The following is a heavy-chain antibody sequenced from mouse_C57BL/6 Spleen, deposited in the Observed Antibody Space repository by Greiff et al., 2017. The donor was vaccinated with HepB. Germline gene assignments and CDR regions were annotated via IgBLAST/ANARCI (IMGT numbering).Heavy chain of an antibody. V-gene: IGHV1-62-2*01. CDR2: VYPGSGSI. CDR1: GYTFTEYT. J-gene: IGHJ4*01. D-gene: IGHD2-14*01. Sequence: QVQLQQSGAELVKPGASVKLSCKASGYTFTEYTIHWVKQRSGQGLEWIGWVYPGSGSIKYNEKFKDKATLTADKSSSTVYMELSRLTSEDSAVYFCARHEDGNWYGAYAMDYWGQGTPVTVSS. CDR3: ARHEDGNWYGAYAMDY.